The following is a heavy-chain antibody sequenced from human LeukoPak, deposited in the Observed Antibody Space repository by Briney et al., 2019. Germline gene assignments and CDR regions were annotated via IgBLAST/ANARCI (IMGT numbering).Heavy chain of an antibody. Sequence: GGSLRLSCAASGFTFSSYGMHWVRQAPGKGLEWVAVISYDGSNKYYADSVKGRFTISRDNSKNTLYLQMNSLRAEDTAVYYCAKDSGKLRFLEWLLAYWGQGTLVTVSS. J-gene: IGHJ4*02. CDR2: ISYDGSNK. CDR1: GFTFSSYG. V-gene: IGHV3-30*18. D-gene: IGHD3-3*01. CDR3: AKDSGKLRFLEWLLAY.